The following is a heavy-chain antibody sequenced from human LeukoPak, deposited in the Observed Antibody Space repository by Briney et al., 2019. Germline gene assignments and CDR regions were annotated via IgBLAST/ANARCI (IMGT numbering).Heavy chain of an antibody. V-gene: IGHV3-9*02. CDR1: GSPSVAYA. CDR2: ISWNIGSR. J-gene: IGHJ4*02. D-gene: IGHD4-17*01. Sequence: PGGSLRPSCPPSGSPSVAYAMHWAPQPQGKGLGWVSGISWNIGSRGYADSVKGRFTISRDNAKNALYLQMNGLRAEDTALYYCAKIVLDGDYGSWGQGTLVTVSS. CDR3: AKIVLDGDYGS.